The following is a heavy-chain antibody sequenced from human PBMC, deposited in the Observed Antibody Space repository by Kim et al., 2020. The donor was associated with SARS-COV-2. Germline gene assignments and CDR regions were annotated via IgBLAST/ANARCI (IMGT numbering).Heavy chain of an antibody. Sequence: SETLSLTCTVSGGSISSGGYYWSWIRQHPGKGLEWIGYIYYSGSTYYNPSLKSRVTISVDTSKNQFSLKLSSVTAADTAVYYCARAQGRTIFGVVIIVNAFVTWGHGTMVPVS. CDR3: ARAQGRTIFGVVIIVNAFVT. CDR1: GGSISSGGYY. V-gene: IGHV4-31*03. CDR2: IYYSGST. J-gene: IGHJ3*02. D-gene: IGHD3-3*01.